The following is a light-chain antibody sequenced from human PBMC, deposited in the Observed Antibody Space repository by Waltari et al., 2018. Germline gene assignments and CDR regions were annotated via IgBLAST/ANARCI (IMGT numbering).Light chain of an antibody. Sequence: QSALTQPASVSGSPGQSITISCTGTSSDVGGYKYVSWYQQHPGKAPKLMIYNGSKRPSGVSNGVSGSKSGNTASLTISGLQAEDEADYYCCSYAGSTTSVVFGGGTKVTVL. J-gene: IGLJ3*02. CDR1: SSDVGGYKY. CDR2: NGS. CDR3: CSYAGSTTSVV. V-gene: IGLV2-23*01.